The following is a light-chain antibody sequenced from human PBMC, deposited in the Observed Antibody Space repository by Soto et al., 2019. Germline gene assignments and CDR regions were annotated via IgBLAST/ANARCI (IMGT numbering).Light chain of an antibody. CDR2: EVS. CDR3: SSYTSSSIDYV. J-gene: IGLJ1*01. CDR1: SSDVGGYNY. V-gene: IGLV2-14*01. Sequence: QSALTQPASVSGSPGQSITISCTGTSSDVGGYNYVSWYQQHPGKAPKLMIYEVSNRPSGVSNRFSGSKTGNTASLTISGXXXXXXXDYYCSSYTSSSIDYVFGTGTKVTVL.